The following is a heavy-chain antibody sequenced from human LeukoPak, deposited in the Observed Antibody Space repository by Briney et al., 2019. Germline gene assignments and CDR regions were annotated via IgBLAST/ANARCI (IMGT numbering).Heavy chain of an antibody. D-gene: IGHD2-15*01. CDR1: GGSISSGGYS. V-gene: IGHV4-30-2*01. J-gene: IGHJ4*02. Sequence: SETLSLTCSVSGGSISSGGYSWSWIRQPPGKGLEWIGYIYHSGSTYYNPSLKSRVTISVDRSKNQFSLKLSSVTAADTAVYYCARVFCSGGSCRFDYWGQGTLVTVSS. CDR3: ARVFCSGGSCRFDY. CDR2: IYHSGST.